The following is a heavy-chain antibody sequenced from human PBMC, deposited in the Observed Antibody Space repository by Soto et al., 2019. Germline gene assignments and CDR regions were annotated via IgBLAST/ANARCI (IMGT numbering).Heavy chain of an antibody. J-gene: IGHJ6*02. V-gene: IGHV1-8*01. CDR1: GDTFTTYD. CDR3: ARDLNAVVTPPYYYGMDV. D-gene: IGHD2-21*02. Sequence: ASVKVSCKASGDTFTTYDINWVRQATGHGLEWMGWINPNSGNIGYAQRFQGRVTMTRDTAIRTAYMEVSSLRSDDTAVYYCARDLNAVVTPPYYYGMDVWGQGTTVTVSS. CDR2: INPNSGNI.